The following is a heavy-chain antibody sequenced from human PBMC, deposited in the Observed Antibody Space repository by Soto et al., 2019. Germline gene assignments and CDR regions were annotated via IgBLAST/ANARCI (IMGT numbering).Heavy chain of an antibody. D-gene: IGHD3-16*01. CDR1: RGSHDRSVRY. V-gene: IGHV4-31*02. CDR2: IDYSGSA. CDR3: ARRVIDHVWGSFDAS. J-gene: IGHJ4*02. Sequence: TRSLTRIVARGSHDRSVRYWRNRRTHAGKGLEWIGYIDYSGSAYYSPSLKSRLTISVDTFKNFFSLKLSSVTAADTAVEECARRVIDHVWGSFDASWGKPTLVTFS.